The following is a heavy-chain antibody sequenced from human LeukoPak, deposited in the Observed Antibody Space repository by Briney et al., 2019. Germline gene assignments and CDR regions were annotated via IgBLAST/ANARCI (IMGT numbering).Heavy chain of an antibody. J-gene: IGHJ4*02. CDR2: IYYSGNT. D-gene: IGHD5-18*01. Sequence: SETLSLTCTVSGGSLSSSSHYWAWIRQPPGKGLEWIANIYYSGNTYYNPSLKSRVTISLDMSKNQFSLNLSSVTAADTAVYYCARSHTATVTHFDYWGQGTLVTVSS. CDR3: ARSHTATVTHFDY. V-gene: IGHV4-39*07. CDR1: GGSLSSSSHY.